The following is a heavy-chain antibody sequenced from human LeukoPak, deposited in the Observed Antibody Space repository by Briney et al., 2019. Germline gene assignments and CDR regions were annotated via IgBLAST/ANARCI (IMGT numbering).Heavy chain of an antibody. CDR3: ARGVYSSSWYVSPRLDY. V-gene: IGHV4-30-4*07. J-gene: IGHJ4*02. D-gene: IGHD6-13*01. CDR2: IYYSGST. CDR1: GGSISSGGYS. Sequence: SQTLSLTCAVSGGSISSGGYSWSWIRQPPGKGLEWIGYIYYSGSTNYNPSLKSRVTISVDTSKNQFSLKLSSVTAADTAVYYCARGVYSSSWYVSPRLDYWGQGTLVTVSS.